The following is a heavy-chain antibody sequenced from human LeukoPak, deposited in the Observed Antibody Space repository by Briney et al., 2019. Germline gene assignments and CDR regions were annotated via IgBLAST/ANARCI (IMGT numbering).Heavy chain of an antibody. CDR2: IYPDDSDT. V-gene: IGHV5-51*01. CDR1: GYSFTTFW. D-gene: IGHD2-2*01. J-gene: IGHJ4*02. CDR3: ARGYCSSTSCYRFDS. Sequence: GESLKISCKGSGYSFTTFWIGWVRQMPGKGPEWMGIIYPDDSDTRYSPSFQGQVTISADKSISTAYLQWSSLKASDTAMYYCARGYCSSTSCYRFDSWGQGTLVTVSS.